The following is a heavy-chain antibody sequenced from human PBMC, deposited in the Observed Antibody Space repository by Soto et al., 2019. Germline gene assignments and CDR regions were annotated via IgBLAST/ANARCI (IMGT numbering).Heavy chain of an antibody. V-gene: IGHV3-21*01. CDR2: ISSGGTYM. Sequence: EVQLVESGGGLVKPGGSLRLSCAASGFTFSSYTINWVRQAPGKGLEWVSSISSGGTYMSYADSVKGRFTISRDNAKNSLYLQRNSLRAEDTAVYYCARQYCAGGSCYRLDYWGQGTLVTVSS. CDR3: ARQYCAGGSCYRLDY. J-gene: IGHJ4*02. D-gene: IGHD2-15*01. CDR1: GFTFSSYT.